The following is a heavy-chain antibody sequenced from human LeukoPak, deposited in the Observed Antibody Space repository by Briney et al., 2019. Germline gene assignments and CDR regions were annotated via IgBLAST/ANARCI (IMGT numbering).Heavy chain of an antibody. CDR3: ARKRVRDWGYFQH. V-gene: IGHV4-39*07. CDR1: GGSISSYY. J-gene: IGHJ1*01. CDR2: IYYSGST. Sequence: SETLSLTCTVSGGSISSYYWSWIRQPPGKGLEWIGSIYYSGSTYYNPSLKNRVTISVDTSKNQFSLKLSSVTAADTAVYYCARKRVRDWGYFQHWGQGTLVTVSS. D-gene: IGHD3-10*02.